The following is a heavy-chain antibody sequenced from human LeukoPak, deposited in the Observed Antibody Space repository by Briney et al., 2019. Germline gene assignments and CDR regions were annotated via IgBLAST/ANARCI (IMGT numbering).Heavy chain of an antibody. D-gene: IGHD4-17*01. CDR3: AKDPRDYGDYFDY. CDR1: GFTFSSYG. V-gene: IGHV3-30*18. CDR2: ISYDGSNK. Sequence: PGGSLRLSCAASGFTFSSYGMHWVRQAPGKGLEWVAVISYDGSNKYYADSVKGRFTISRDNSKNTLYLQMNSLRAEDTAVYYCAKDPRDYGDYFDYWGQGTLVTVSS. J-gene: IGHJ4*02.